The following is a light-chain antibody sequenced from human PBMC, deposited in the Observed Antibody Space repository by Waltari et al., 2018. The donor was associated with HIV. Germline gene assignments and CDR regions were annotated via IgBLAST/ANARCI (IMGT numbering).Light chain of an antibody. CDR2: VDT. CDR3: YSTDSSGNHRV. V-gene: IGLV3-10*01. Sequence: SYELTQPPSVSVSPGQPARITCSGAALPKKYASWYQQKSGQAPVLVIYVDTKRPSGIPERFSGSSSGTMATLTISGAQVEDEADYYCYSTDSSGNHRVFGGGTKLTVL. J-gene: IGLJ3*02. CDR1: ALPKKY.